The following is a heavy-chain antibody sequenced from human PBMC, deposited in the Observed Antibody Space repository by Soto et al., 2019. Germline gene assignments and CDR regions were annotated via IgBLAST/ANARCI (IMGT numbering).Heavy chain of an antibody. V-gene: IGHV4-31*03. J-gene: IGHJ6*02. D-gene: IGHD5-18*01. CDR3: ARVPTRDTAMVAM. CDR2: IYYSGST. CDR1: GGSISSGDYY. Sequence: SETLSLTCSVSGGSISSGDYYWSWIRQHPGKGPEWIGYIYYSGSTYYNPSLKSRVTISVDTSKNQFSLKLSSVTAADTAVYYCARVPTRDTAMVAMWGQGTTVTVSS.